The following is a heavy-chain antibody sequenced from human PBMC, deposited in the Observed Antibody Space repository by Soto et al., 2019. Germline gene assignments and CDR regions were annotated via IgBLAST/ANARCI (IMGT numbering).Heavy chain of an antibody. CDR1: GFTFSSYG. D-gene: IGHD3-3*01. Sequence: QVQLVESGGGVVQPGRSLRLSCAASGFTFSSYGMHWVRQAPGKGLEWVAVISYDGSNKYYADSVKGRFTISRDNSKNTLYMQMNRLRAEDTAVYYCAKDQGITIFGVVILNFAPHYWGQGTLVTVSS. CDR2: ISYDGSNK. J-gene: IGHJ4*02. CDR3: AKDQGITIFGVVILNFAPHY. V-gene: IGHV3-30*18.